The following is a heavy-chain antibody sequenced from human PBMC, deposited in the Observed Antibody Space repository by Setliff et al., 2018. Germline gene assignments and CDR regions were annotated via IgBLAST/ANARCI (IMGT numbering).Heavy chain of an antibody. CDR1: GGSISSGSYY. D-gene: IGHD3-22*01. CDR2: IYTSGST. V-gene: IGHV4-61*02. Sequence: SETLSLTCTVSGGSISSGSYYWSWIRQPAGKGLKWIGRIYTSGSTNYNPSLKSRVTISVDTSKNQFSLKLSSVTAADTAVYYCARGGYYYDSSGYYQASYYYYYGMDVWGQGTTVTVSS. CDR3: ARGGYYYDSSGYYQASYYYYYGMDV. J-gene: IGHJ6*02.